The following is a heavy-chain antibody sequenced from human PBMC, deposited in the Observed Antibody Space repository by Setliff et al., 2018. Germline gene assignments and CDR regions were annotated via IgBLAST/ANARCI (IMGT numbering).Heavy chain of an antibody. D-gene: IGHD3-22*01. V-gene: IGHV1-18*01. Sequence: GASVKVSCKASGYTFTSYGISWVRQAPGQGLEWMGWISAYNGNTNYAQKLQGRVTMTTDTSTSTAYMELRSLRSDDTAVYYCARDRGYDSSGYHEFDYWGREPWSPSPQ. CDR3: ARDRGYDSSGYHEFDY. J-gene: IGHJ4*02. CDR1: GYTFTSYG. CDR2: ISAYNGNT.